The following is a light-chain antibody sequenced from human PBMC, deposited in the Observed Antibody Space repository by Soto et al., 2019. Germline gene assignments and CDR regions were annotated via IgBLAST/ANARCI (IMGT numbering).Light chain of an antibody. CDR1: SSDIGGYNY. CDR3: SSYTSTSTLYV. CDR2: DVS. V-gene: IGLV2-14*03. J-gene: IGLJ1*01. Sequence: QSVLTQPASVSGSPGQSITISCTGTSSDIGGYNYVSWYQQLPGKVPKLIIYDVSNRPSGVSDRFSGSKSGNAASLTISGLQAEDEADYYCSSYTSTSTLYVFGTGTKLTAL.